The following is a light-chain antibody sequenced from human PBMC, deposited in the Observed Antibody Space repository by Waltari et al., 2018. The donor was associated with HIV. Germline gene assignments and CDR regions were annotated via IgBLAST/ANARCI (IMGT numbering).Light chain of an antibody. CDR2: QDS. J-gene: IGLJ1*01. CDR3: QAWDSSTGGV. V-gene: IGLV3-1*01. CDR1: KLGDKY. Sequence: SYELTQPPSVSVSPGQTASITCSGDKLGDKYACWYQQKPGQSPVLVIYQDSKRPSGSPGRFSGSNSGNTATLTISGTQAMDEADYYCQAWDSSTGGVFGTGTKVTVL.